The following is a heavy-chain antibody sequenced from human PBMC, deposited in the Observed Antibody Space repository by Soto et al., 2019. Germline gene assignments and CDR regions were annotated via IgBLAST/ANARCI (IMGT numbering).Heavy chain of an antibody. V-gene: IGHV1-69*12. CDR2: IIPIFGTA. CDR3: ARGKMATITMGGVGDY. CDR1: GGTFSSYA. J-gene: IGHJ4*02. D-gene: IGHD3-16*01. Sequence: QVQLVQSGAEVKKPGSSVKVSCKASGGTFSSYAISWVRQAPGQGLEWMGGIIPIFGTANYAQKFQGRVTIPADESTSTAYMELSSLRSEDTAVYYCARGKMATITMGGVGDYWGQGTLVTVSS.